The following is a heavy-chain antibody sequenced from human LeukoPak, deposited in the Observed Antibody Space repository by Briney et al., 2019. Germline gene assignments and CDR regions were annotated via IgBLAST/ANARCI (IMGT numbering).Heavy chain of an antibody. D-gene: IGHD1-26*01. J-gene: IGHJ4*02. Sequence: GGSLRLSCAVSGFIFSSYSMNWVRQAPGKGLEWVSSISSSNSYIYYSNSVKGRFTISRENAKNSIYLQMSSLRAEDTAVYYCARGRYSGSYLIDYWGQGTLVTVSS. V-gene: IGHV3-21*01. CDR1: GFIFSSYS. CDR3: ARGRYSGSYLIDY. CDR2: ISSSNSYI.